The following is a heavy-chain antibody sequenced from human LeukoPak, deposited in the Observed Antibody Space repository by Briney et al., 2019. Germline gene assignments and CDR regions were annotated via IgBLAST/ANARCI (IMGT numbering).Heavy chain of an antibody. J-gene: IGHJ6*02. V-gene: IGHV1-8*01. CDR3: ARDAVTKIFYGMDV. CDR1: GYTFTSYD. D-gene: IGHD4-4*01. CDR2: MNPNSGNT. Sequence: GASVKVSCKASGYTFTSYDINWVRQATGQGLEWMGWMNPNSGNTGYAQKFQGRVTMTRNTSISTAYMELRSLRSDDTAVYYCARDAVTKIFYGMDVWGQGTTVTVSS.